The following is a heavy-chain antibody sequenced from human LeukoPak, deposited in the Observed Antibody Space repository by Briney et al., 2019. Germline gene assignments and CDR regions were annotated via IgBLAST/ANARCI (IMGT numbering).Heavy chain of an antibody. CDR3: ARHPIHYNWNDEGEP. CDR2: IYYSGST. Sequence: PSETLSLTCTVSGGSISSYYWSWIRQPPGKGLEWIGYIYYSGSTNYNPSLKSRVTISVDTSKNQFSLKLSSVTAADTAVYYCARHPIHYNWNDEGEPWGQGTLVTVSS. V-gene: IGHV4-59*08. D-gene: IGHD1-1*01. CDR1: GGSISSYY. J-gene: IGHJ5*02.